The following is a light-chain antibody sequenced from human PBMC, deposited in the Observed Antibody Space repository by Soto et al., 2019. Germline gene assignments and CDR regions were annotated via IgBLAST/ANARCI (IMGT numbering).Light chain of an antibody. V-gene: IGLV4-60*02. J-gene: IGLJ3*02. CDR2: LEGSGSY. CDR3: ETWDSNTHTV. Sequence: QPVLTQSSSASASLGSSVKLTCTLSSGHSSYIIAWHQQQPGKAPRYLMKLEGSGSYNKGGGVPDRFSGSSSGADRYLTISTLQFEDEADYYCETWDSNTHTVFGGGTKLTVL. CDR1: SGHSSYI.